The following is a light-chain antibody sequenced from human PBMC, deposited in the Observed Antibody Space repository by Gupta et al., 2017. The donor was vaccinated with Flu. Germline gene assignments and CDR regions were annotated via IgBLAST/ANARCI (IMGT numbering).Light chain of an antibody. CDR2: RAS. CDR1: QSVCSN. Sequence: VMTQSPATLSVSPGERATLSCRASQSVCSNLAWYQQKPGQAHRLLIYRASIRATGIPASFSGSGSGTEFTLTISSLQSEDFEVYYCQQYNNWPPITFGQGTRLELK. J-gene: IGKJ5*01. V-gene: IGKV3-15*01. CDR3: QQYNNWPPIT.